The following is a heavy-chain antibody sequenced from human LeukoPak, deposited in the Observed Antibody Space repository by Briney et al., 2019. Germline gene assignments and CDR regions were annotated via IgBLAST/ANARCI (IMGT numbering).Heavy chain of an antibody. CDR2: IYPGDSDT. CDR1: GYSFTSYW. D-gene: IGHD3-22*01. Sequence: GESLKISCKGSGYSFTSYWIGWVRQMPGKGLEWMGIIYPGDSDTRYSPSFQCQVTISADKSISTAYLQWSSLKASDTAMYYCARPYYYDSSGYYYLDYWGQGTLVTVSS. CDR3: ARPYYYDSSGYYYLDY. V-gene: IGHV5-51*01. J-gene: IGHJ4*02.